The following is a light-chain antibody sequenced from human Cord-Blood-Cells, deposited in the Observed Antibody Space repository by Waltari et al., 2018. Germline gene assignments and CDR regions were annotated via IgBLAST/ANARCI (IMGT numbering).Light chain of an antibody. V-gene: IGKV3-20*01. Sequence: EIVLTQSPGTLSLSPGERATLSCRASQSVRISYVAWYQQKPGQGPRLRIYGASSRATGIPDRFSGSGSGTDFTLTISILEPEDFAVYYCQQYGSSPPALTFGGGTKVEIK. J-gene: IGKJ4*01. CDR3: QQYGSSPPALT. CDR2: GAS. CDR1: QSVRISY.